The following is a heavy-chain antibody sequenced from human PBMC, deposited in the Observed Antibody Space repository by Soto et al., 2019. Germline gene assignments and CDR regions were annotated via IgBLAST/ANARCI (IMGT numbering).Heavy chain of an antibody. CDR3: STAGQWYFWTASYFEH. CDR2: SKPKTERGDTI. CDR1: GLSVTNAW. J-gene: IGHJ4*02. D-gene: IGHD3-3*01. Sequence: GSLRLSCAASGLSVTNAWLSWFRQTPGKGVEWVGGSKPKTERGDTIQYAASVKGRSIISRDDSKDILYLEMNSLKADDTGVYYCSTAGQWYFWTASYFEHWGQG. V-gene: IGHV3-15*01.